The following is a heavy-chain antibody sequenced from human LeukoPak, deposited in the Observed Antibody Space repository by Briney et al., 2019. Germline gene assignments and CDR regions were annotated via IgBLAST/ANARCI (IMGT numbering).Heavy chain of an antibody. J-gene: IGHJ6*02. V-gene: IGHV3-23*01. CDR2: ISASGGSA. CDR3: AKSVAIYFYFGLDV. CDR1: GFTFSSSA. Sequence: GGSLRLSCAASGFTFSSSAMSWVRQVPGKGLEWVSGISASGGSANYADSVKGRFTISRDNSKNTLFLQMNSLRVEDTAPYYCAKSVAIYFYFGLDVWGQGTTVTVSS. D-gene: IGHD3-3*01.